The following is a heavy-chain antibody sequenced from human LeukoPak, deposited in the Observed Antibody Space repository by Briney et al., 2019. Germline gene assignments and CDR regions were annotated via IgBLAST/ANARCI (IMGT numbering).Heavy chain of an antibody. Sequence: PGGSLRLSCAASGFTFSRYWMSWVRQAPGKGLEWVANIKQDGSEKYYVDSVRGRFTISRDNAKNSLYLQMNSLRAEDTAVYYCARAPYCDILTGYLYYFDYWGQGTLVTVSS. J-gene: IGHJ4*02. D-gene: IGHD3-9*01. CDR2: IKQDGSEK. CDR1: GFTFSRYW. CDR3: ARAPYCDILTGYLYYFDY. V-gene: IGHV3-7*03.